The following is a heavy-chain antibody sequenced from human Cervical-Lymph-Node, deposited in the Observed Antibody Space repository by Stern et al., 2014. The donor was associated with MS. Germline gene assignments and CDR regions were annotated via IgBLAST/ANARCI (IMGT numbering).Heavy chain of an antibody. CDR2: ISYDGSNK. Sequence: QVQLVQSGGGVVQPGRSLRLSCAASGFTFSSYAMHWVRQAPGKGLEWVAVISYDGSNKYYADSVKGRFTISRDNSKNTLYLQMNSLRAEDTAVYYCARVSSSGWTYYYYGMDVWGQGNTVTVSS. V-gene: IGHV3-30*01. D-gene: IGHD6-19*01. J-gene: IGHJ6*02. CDR1: GFTFSSYA. CDR3: ARVSSSGWTYYYYGMDV.